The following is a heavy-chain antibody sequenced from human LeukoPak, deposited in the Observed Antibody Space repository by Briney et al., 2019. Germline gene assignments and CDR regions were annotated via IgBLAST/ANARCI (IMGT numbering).Heavy chain of an antibody. CDR1: GFTFSSYA. CDR2: ISGSGGST. J-gene: IGHJ4*02. V-gene: IGHV3-23*01. Sequence: PGGSLRLSCAVSGFTFSSYAMSWVRQAPGKGLEWVSAISGSGGSTYYADSVKGRFTISRDNSKNTLYLQMNSLRAEDTAVYYCAKPGNYVWGGYRSDPPGYWGQGTLVTVSS. D-gene: IGHD3-16*02. CDR3: AKPGNYVWGGYRSDPPGY.